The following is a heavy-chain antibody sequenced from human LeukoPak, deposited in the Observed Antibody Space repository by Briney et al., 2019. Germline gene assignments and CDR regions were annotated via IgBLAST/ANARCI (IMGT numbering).Heavy chain of an antibody. CDR2: FDPEDGET. V-gene: IGHV1-24*01. J-gene: IGHJ4*02. CDR3: ASSYPSGSYRVFHFDY. CDR1: GYTLTELS. D-gene: IGHD3-10*01. Sequence: ASVTVSCTVSGYTLTELSMHWVRQAPGKGLEWMGRFDPEDGETIYAQSFQGRLTMTEDTSADTAYMELSSLTSEDTAVYYCASSYPSGSYRVFHFDYWGQGTLVTVSS.